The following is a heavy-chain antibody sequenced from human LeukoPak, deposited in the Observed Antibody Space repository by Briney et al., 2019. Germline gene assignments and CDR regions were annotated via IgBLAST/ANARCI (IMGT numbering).Heavy chain of an antibody. D-gene: IGHD3-9*01. V-gene: IGHV4-39*07. CDR3: ARDGAYDIPRNWFDP. CDR2: IYYSGST. J-gene: IGHJ5*02. Sequence: PSETLSLTCTVPGGSISSSSYYWGWIRQPPGKGLEWIGSIYYSGSTYYNPSLKSRVTISVDTSKNQFSLKLSSVTAADTAVYYCARDGAYDIPRNWFDPWGQGTLVTVSS. CDR1: GGSISSSSYY.